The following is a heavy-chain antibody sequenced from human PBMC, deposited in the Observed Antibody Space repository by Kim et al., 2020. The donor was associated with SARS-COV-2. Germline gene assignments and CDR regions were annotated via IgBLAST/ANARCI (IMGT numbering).Heavy chain of an antibody. V-gene: IGHV5-51*01. CDR1: GYSFTSYW. CDR3: ARGAGGGSWGYYYYGMDV. CDR2: IYPGDSDT. D-gene: IGHD2-15*01. Sequence: GESLKISCKGSGYSFTSYWIGWVSQMPGKGLEWMGIIYPGDSDTRYSPSFQGQVTISADKSISTAYLQWSSLKASDTAMYYCARGAGGGSWGYYYYGMDVWGQGTTVTVSS. J-gene: IGHJ6*02.